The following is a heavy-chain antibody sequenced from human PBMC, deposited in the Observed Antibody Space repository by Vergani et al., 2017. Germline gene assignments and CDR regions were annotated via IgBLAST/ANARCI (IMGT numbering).Heavy chain of an antibody. Sequence: EVQLVESGGGLVQPGRSLRLSCAASGFTFDDYAMHWVWQPPGKGLEWVSGISWNSGSIGYADSVKGRFTISRDNAKNSLYLKMNSLRAEDTAFYYCAKGGDYYYYYMDVWGKGTTVTVSS. J-gene: IGHJ6*03. CDR1: GFTFDDYA. CDR2: ISWNSGSI. V-gene: IGHV3-9*01. CDR3: AKGGDYYYYYMDV.